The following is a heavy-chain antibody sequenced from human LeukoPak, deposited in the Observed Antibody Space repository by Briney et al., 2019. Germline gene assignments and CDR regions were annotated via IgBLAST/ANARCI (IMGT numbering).Heavy chain of an antibody. D-gene: IGHD3-22*01. V-gene: IGHV4-30-4*01. CDR2: IYYSGST. CDR1: GGSISRGDYY. Sequence: PSETLSLTCTVSGGSISRGDYYWSWIRQPPGKGLEWIGYIYYSGSTYYNPSLKSRVTISVDTSKNQFSLKLSSVTAADTAVYYCAREGYYYDSSGSIYYFDYWGQGTLVTVSS. CDR3: AREGYYYDSSGSIYYFDY. J-gene: IGHJ4*02.